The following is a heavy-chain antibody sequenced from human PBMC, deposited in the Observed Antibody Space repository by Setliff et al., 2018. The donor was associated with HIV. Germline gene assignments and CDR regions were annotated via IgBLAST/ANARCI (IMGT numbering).Heavy chain of an antibody. J-gene: IGHJ4*02. Sequence: GGSLRLSCAASGFTFSSYAMSWVRQAPGKGLEWVSGISGSGGSTYYVDSVKGRFTISRDNSKNTLYLQMNSLRAEDTAVYYCAKSLRPAAVTYYFDYWGQGTLVTVSS. CDR1: GFTFSSYA. CDR2: ISGSGGST. D-gene: IGHD6-13*01. V-gene: IGHV3-23*01. CDR3: AKSLRPAAVTYYFDY.